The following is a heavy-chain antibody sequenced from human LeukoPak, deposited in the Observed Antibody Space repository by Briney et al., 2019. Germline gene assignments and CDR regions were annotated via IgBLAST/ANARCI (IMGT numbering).Heavy chain of an antibody. Sequence: GPTLVKPTQTLTLTCTFSGFSLSTSGVGVGWIRQPPGKALEWLALIYWNDDKRYSPSLKSRLTITKDTSKNQVVLTMTNMDPVDTATYYCAHRGGKCSSSWYPKVEPFDYWGQGTLVTVSS. CDR3: AHRGGKCSSSWYPKVEPFDY. CDR1: GFSLSTSGVG. J-gene: IGHJ4*02. D-gene: IGHD6-13*01. V-gene: IGHV2-5*01. CDR2: IYWNDDK.